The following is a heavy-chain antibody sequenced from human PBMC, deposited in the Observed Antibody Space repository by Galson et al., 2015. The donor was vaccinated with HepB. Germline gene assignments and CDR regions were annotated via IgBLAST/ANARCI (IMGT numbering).Heavy chain of an antibody. CDR1: GVTFSRSA. J-gene: IGHJ6*02. Sequence: SLRLSCAVSGVTFSRSAMSWVRQAPGKGLEWVSTIDISGGRATYADSVKGRFTISRDNSKNTLSLQMNSLRVEDTALYYCVKDYSNYIGAMDVWGQGTTVTVSS. V-gene: IGHV3-23*01. CDR2: IDISGGRA. D-gene: IGHD4-11*01. CDR3: VKDYSNYIGAMDV.